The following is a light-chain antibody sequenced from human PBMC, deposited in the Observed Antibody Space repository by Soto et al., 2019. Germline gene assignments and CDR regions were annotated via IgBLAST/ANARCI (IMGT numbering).Light chain of an antibody. CDR3: QQYGSSPRT. V-gene: IGKV3-20*01. CDR1: QSVTYDQ. J-gene: IGKJ1*01. CDR2: GTS. Sequence: GDGATLSCRTSQSVTYDQLAWYQQKPGQAPRLLIYGTSNRATGIPDRFSGSGSGTDFSLTISSLEPGDLAVYYCQQYGSSPRTFGQGTKVDIK.